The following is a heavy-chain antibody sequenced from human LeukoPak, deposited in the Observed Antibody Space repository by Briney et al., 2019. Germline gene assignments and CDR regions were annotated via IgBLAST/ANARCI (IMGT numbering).Heavy chain of an antibody. J-gene: IGHJ5*02. CDR2: INPSGGST. D-gene: IGHD4-23*01. Sequence: GASVTVSCKASGYTFTSYGISWVRQAPGQGLEWMGIINPSGGSTSYAQKFQGRVTMTRDMSTSTVYMELSSLRSEDTAAYYCARAKLRRGWFDPWGQGTLVTVSS. CDR3: ARAKLRRGWFDP. V-gene: IGHV1-46*01. CDR1: GYTFTSYG.